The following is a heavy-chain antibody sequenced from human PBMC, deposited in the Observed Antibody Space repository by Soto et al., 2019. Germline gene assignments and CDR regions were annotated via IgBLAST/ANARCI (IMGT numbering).Heavy chain of an antibody. CDR1: GGSISSGGYY. V-gene: IGHV4-31*03. J-gene: IGHJ6*02. CDR2: IYYSGST. D-gene: IGHD3-10*01. CDR3: ASSRLWFGDLEYDTYGMAV. Sequence: TSETLSLTCTVSGGSISSGGYYWSWIRQHPGKGLEWIGYIYYSGSTYYNPSLKSRVTISVDTSKNQFSLKLSSVTAADTAVYYCASSRLWFGDLEYDTYGMAVWGQGTTVTVSS.